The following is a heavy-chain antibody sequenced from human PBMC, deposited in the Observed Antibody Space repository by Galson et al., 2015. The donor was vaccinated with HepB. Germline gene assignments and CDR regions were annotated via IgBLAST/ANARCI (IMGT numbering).Heavy chain of an antibody. J-gene: IGHJ4*02. CDR1: GYTFTGYY. CDR3: ARDEGGYCSSTSCYKSDY. D-gene: IGHD2-2*02. CDR2: INPNSGGT. Sequence: SVKASCRASGYTFTGYYMHWVRQAPGQGLEWMGWINPNSGGTNYAQKFQGRVTMTRDTSISTAYMELSRLRSDDTAVYYCARDEGGYCSSTSCYKSDYWGQGTLVTVSS. V-gene: IGHV1-2*02.